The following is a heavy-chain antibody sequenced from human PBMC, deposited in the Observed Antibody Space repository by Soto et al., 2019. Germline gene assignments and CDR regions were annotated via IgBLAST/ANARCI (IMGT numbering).Heavy chain of an antibody. CDR1: GGTFSSYA. J-gene: IGHJ3*02. D-gene: IGHD3-22*01. V-gene: IGHV1-69*13. Sequence: GSAVMVCCKESGGTFSSYAISWVRQAPGQGLKWMGGIIPIFGTANYAQKFQGRVTITADESTSTAYMEMSSPRSEDTAVYYCAIAYYYDGSGYAGSDPQRGSDAIDISGQAPIVTVS. CDR3: AIAYYYDGSGYAGSDPQRGSDAIDI. CDR2: IIPIFGTA.